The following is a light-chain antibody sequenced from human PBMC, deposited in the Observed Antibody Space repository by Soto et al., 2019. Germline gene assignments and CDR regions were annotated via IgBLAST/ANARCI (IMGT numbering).Light chain of an antibody. CDR3: CSYAGSSTFVV. J-gene: IGLJ2*01. Sequence: QSALTQPASVSGSPGQSITISCTGTSSDVGSYNLVSWYQQHPGKAPKLMIYEGSKRPSGVSNRFSGSKSGNTASLTISGLQAEDYADYYCCSYAGSSTFVVFGGGTKLTVL. CDR1: SSDVGSYNL. V-gene: IGLV2-23*03. CDR2: EGS.